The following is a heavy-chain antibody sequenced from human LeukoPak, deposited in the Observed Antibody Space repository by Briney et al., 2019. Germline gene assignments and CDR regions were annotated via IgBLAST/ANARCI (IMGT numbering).Heavy chain of an antibody. CDR1: GFTFSSYE. D-gene: IGHD3-10*02. CDR3: AELGITMNGGV. CDR2: ISSSGSTI. V-gene: IGHV3-48*03. J-gene: IGHJ6*04. Sequence: HPGGSLRLSCAASGFTFSSYEMNWVRQAPGKGLECVSYISSSGSTIYYADSVKGRFTISRDNAKNSLYLQMNSPRAEDTAVYYCAELGITMNGGVWGKGTTVTISS.